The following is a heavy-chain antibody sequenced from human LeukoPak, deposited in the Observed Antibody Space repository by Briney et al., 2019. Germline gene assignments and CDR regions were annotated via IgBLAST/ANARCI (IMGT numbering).Heavy chain of an antibody. Sequence: GGSLRLSCAASGFTFSSYSMNWVRQAPGKGLEWVSSISSSSSYIYYADSVKGRFTISRDNSKNTLYLQMNSLRAEDTAVYYCARTMVRGVIILWGQGTLVTVSS. V-gene: IGHV3-21*01. CDR3: ARTMVRGVIIL. J-gene: IGHJ4*02. CDR2: ISSSSSYI. CDR1: GFTFSSYS. D-gene: IGHD3-10*01.